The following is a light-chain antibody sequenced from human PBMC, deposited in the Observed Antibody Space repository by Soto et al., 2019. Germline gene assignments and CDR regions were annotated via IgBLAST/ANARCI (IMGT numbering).Light chain of an antibody. Sequence: EIVLTQSPGTLSLSPGGRATLSCRASQTVSGNYLAWYQQKPGQSPRLLIYGSSDRATGIPYRFSGIGSGTDXXXXXXXXEPEXFAVXXXXXYGSSPPYTFGQGTKLEIK. V-gene: IGKV3-20*01. J-gene: IGKJ2*01. CDR3: XXYGSSPPYT. CDR2: GSS. CDR1: QTVSGNY.